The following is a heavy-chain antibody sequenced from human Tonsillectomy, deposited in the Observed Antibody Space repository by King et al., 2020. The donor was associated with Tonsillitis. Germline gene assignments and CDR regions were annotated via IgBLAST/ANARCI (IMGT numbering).Heavy chain of an antibody. V-gene: IGHV3-48*01. CDR1: GFTFSSYH. CDR2: ISSSSSTI. CDR3: ARDRSSGWPGVPDI. J-gene: IGHJ3*02. Sequence: VQLVESGGGLVQPGGSLRLSCAASGFTFSSYHMNWVRQAPGKGLEWGSYISSSSSTIYYLDSVEGRFTSSRDNAKNSLYLQMNSLRAEDTAVYYCARDRSSGWPGVPDIWGQGTLVIVSS. D-gene: IGHD6-19*01.